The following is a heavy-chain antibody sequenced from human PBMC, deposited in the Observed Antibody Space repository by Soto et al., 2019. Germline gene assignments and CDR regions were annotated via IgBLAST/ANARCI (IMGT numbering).Heavy chain of an antibody. CDR3: VKEGYMRSDWYGQFDY. V-gene: IGHV3-64D*06. CDR1: GFTFNSYA. CDR2: ISSYGADT. J-gene: IGHJ4*02. D-gene: IGHD6-19*01. Sequence: PGGSLRLSCSASGFTFNSYAMHWVRQAPGKGLEFVSAISSYGADTYYADSVKGRFAISRDNSKNTLYLQMSSLRAEDTALYYCVKEGYMRSDWYGQFDYWGQGALATVSS.